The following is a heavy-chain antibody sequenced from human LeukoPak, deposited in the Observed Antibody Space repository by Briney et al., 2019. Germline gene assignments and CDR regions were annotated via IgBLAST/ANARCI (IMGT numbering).Heavy chain of an antibody. CDR1: GYTFTGYY. D-gene: IGHD7-27*01. V-gene: IGHV1-2*02. J-gene: IGHJ4*02. CDR3: AKESLTGDFDY. CDR2: INPNSGGT. Sequence: ASVKVSRKASGYTFTGYYMHWVRQAPGQGLEWVGWINPNSGGTNYAQKFQGRVTMTRDTSISTAYMELSRLRSDDTAVYYCAKESLTGDFDYWGQGTLVTVSS.